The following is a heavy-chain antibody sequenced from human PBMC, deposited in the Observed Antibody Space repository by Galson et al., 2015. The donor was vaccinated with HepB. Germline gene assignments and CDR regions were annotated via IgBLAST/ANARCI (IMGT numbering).Heavy chain of an antibody. D-gene: IGHD3-10*01. J-gene: IGHJ4*02. CDR2: INPGDGST. V-gene: IGHV1-46*01. CDR1: GYTFTSYY. Sequence: SVKVSCKASGYTFTSYYLHWLRQAPGQGLEWMGIINPGDGSTSNAQKFQGRVTMTRNTSTSTVYMELSSLTSEDTAVYYCATNAGRRGIFFEYWGQGTLVTVSS. CDR3: ATNAGRRGIFFEY.